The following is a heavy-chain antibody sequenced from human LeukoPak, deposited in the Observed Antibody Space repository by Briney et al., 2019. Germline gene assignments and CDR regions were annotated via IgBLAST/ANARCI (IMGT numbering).Heavy chain of an antibody. CDR1: GFPFTTFG. CDR3: AKINNNDDY. CDR2: ISPHGDIE. D-gene: IGHD1/OR15-1a*01. V-gene: IGHV3-30*18. J-gene: IGHJ4*02. Sequence: PGRSLRLSCAASGFPFTTFGIHWVRQAPGKGLEWVAAISPHGDIEYYTDSVKGRFTISRDNSKNMIYLQMNSLRGEDSAVYYCAKINNNDDYWGQGNLVTVSS.